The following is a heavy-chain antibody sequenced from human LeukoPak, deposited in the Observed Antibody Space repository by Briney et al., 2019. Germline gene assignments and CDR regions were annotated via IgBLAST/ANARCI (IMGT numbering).Heavy chain of an antibody. CDR1: GFTFSSYW. D-gene: IGHD6-19*01. J-gene: IGHJ4*02. CDR3: ATGAGCGY. Sequence: GGSLRLSCAASGFTFSSYWMTWVRQAPGKGLEWVANIKQDGSEKNYVDSVKGRFTISRDNAKNSLYLQMNTLRDEDTAVYYCATGAGCGYWGQGTLVTVSS. V-gene: IGHV3-7*03. CDR2: IKQDGSEK.